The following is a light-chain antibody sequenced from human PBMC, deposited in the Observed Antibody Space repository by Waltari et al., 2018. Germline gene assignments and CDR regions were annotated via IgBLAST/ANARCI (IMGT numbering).Light chain of an antibody. CDR1: QSVGNNY. V-gene: IGKV3-20*01. CDR3: QQSATVPWT. Sequence: ETVLTQSPGTLSLSPGEKATLPCRASQSVGNNYLAWYQQHPGQAHRIIISGTSSRDTGFPERFRGSGSGTDFTLTISSLEPEDFAIYYCQQSATVPWTFGQGTKVEIK. CDR2: GTS. J-gene: IGKJ1*01.